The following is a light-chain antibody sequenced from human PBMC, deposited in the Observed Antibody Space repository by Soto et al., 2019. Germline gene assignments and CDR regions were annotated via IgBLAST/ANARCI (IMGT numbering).Light chain of an antibody. J-gene: IGKJ3*01. CDR1: QSISAY. CDR3: QESYSTPSVT. CDR2: AAS. Sequence: DIQMTHSPSSMSAYVGARVTXXCLASQSISAYLNWYQQKPGKATKLXXYAASSLQSGVPSRFSGSGSGTDFTLTISSLQPEDFATYYCQESYSTPSVTFGPGTKVDIK. V-gene: IGKV1-39*01.